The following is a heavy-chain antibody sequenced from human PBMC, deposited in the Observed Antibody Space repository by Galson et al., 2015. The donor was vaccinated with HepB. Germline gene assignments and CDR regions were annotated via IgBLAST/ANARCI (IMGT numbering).Heavy chain of an antibody. CDR1: RFTFSSYA. CDR3: AREVGVFDY. Sequence: SLRLSCAASRFTFSSYAMSWVRQTPGKGLEWVSTISSTGATTYYADSVRGRFTISRDNSKNTVYLQMNSLRAKDTARYYCAREVGVFDYWGQATLVTVST. D-gene: IGHD1-26*01. J-gene: IGHJ4*02. CDR2: ISSTGATT. V-gene: IGHV3-23*01.